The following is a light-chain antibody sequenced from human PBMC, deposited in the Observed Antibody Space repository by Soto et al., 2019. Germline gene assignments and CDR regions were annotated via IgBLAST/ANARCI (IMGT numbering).Light chain of an antibody. CDR2: DAS. CDR1: QDINNY. V-gene: IGKV1-33*01. J-gene: IGKJ2*02. Sequence: DIQMTQSPSSLSASVGDRVTITCQASQDINNYLIWYQHKPGTAPKLLIYDASTLWTGVSSIVSGAGSGTHFTFTSSSLQPEHMATYDCQQFHSVPCTFGHGTKLERK. CDR3: QQFHSVPCT.